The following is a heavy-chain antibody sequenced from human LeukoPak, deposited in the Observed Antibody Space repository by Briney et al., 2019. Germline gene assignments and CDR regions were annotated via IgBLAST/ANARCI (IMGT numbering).Heavy chain of an antibody. Sequence: PGGSLRLSCAASGLTFSGYSMNWVRQAPGKGLEWVSSISGRGGYIFYADSVKGRFTISRDNAKNSLYLQMNSLRVEDTAVYYCGRDKGDGSSYGMDVWGQGTTVIVSS. D-gene: IGHD5-24*01. CDR3: GRDKGDGSSYGMDV. CDR2: ISGRGGYI. CDR1: GLTFSGYS. J-gene: IGHJ6*02. V-gene: IGHV3-21*01.